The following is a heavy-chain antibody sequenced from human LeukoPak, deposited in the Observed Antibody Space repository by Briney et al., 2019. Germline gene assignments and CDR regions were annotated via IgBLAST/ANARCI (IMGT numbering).Heavy chain of an antibody. D-gene: IGHD5-12*01. Sequence: ASVKVSCKASGYTFTGYYMHWVRQAPGQGLEWMGRINPNSGGTNYAQKFQGRVTMTRDTTISTAYMELSRLRSDDTAVYYCARALEIKLGGYLYYFDYWGRGTLVTVSS. CDR1: GYTFTGYY. CDR2: INPNSGGT. J-gene: IGHJ4*02. V-gene: IGHV1-2*06. CDR3: ARALEIKLGGYLYYFDY.